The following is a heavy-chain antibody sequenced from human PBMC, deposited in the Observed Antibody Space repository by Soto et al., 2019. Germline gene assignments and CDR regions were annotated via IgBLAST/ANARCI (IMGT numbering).Heavy chain of an antibody. CDR3: ARDDSSGYRWYFDL. CDR1: GGTFSSYA. D-gene: IGHD3-22*01. Sequence: SVKVSCKASGGTFSSYAISWVRQAPGQGLEWMGGIIPIFGTANYAQKFQGRVTITADESTSTAYMELSSLRSEDTAVYYCARDDSSGYRWYFDLWGRGTLVTVSS. J-gene: IGHJ2*01. CDR2: IIPIFGTA. V-gene: IGHV1-69*13.